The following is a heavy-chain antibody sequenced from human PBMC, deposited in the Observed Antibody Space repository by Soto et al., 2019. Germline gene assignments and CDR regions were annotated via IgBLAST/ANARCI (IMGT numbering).Heavy chain of an antibody. Sequence: ASVKVSCKASGYTFRDYAFHWVRQAPGKGLAWVGWINTANGDSTYGQRFQDRVTISRDTSTSTVYLELKSLNSEDTALYYCARAAAVGNGLYYTGMDVWGQGTTVTVSS. J-gene: IGHJ6*02. CDR3: ARAAAVGNGLYYTGMDV. CDR1: GYTFRDYA. V-gene: IGHV1-3*04. CDR2: INTANGDS. D-gene: IGHD1-26*01.